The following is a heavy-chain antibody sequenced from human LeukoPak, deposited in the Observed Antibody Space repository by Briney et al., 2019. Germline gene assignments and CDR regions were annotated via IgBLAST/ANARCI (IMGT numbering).Heavy chain of an antibody. V-gene: IGHV4-34*01. Sequence: SETLSLTCAVYGGSFSGYYWSWIRQPPGKGLEWIGEINHSGSTNYNPSLKSRVTISVDTSKNQFSLKLSSVTAADTAVYYCARVQAGYFDYWGQGTLVTVSS. CDR1: GGSFSGYY. CDR3: ARVQAGYFDY. CDR2: INHSGST. J-gene: IGHJ4*02. D-gene: IGHD6-25*01.